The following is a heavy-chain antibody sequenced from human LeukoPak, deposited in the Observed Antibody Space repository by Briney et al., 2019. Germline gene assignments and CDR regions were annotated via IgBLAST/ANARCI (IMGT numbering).Heavy chain of an antibody. V-gene: IGHV3-30*18. J-gene: IGHJ4*02. D-gene: IGHD3-22*01. CDR3: AKSDDSSGYLYDY. Sequence: GGSLRLSCAASGFTFSSYGMHWVRQAPGKGLEWVAVISYDGSNKYYADSVKGRFTISRDNSKNTLYLQMNGLRAEDTAVYYCAKSDDSSGYLYDYWGQGTLVTVSS. CDR2: ISYDGSNK. CDR1: GFTFSSYG.